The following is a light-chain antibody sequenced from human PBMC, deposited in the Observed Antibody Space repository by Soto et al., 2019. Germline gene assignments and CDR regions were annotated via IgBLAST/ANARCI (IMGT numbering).Light chain of an antibody. Sequence: EIQMTQFPSSLSASVGDRVTITCRASQTIRTYLNWFQQKPGKGPELLIYAASSLQSGVPSRFTGSVSGAEFTLTISSLQPEDTATYYCQQTYNVPQTYGQGTKVEIK. CDR1: QTIRTY. J-gene: IGKJ1*01. CDR2: AAS. CDR3: QQTYNVPQT. V-gene: IGKV1-39*01.